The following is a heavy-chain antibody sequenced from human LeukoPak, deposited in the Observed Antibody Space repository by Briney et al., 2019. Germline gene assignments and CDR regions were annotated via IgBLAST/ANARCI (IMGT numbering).Heavy chain of an antibody. CDR1: GFTFSSYW. CDR3: ANGKSEYSSGWPRGTF. J-gene: IGHJ4*02. V-gene: IGHV3-74*01. D-gene: IGHD6-19*01. CDR2: INGDARNI. Sequence: GSLRLSCVASGFTFSSYWMHWVRQDPRKGLVWVSRINGDARNINYADSVRGRFTISRDNSKNTLYLQMNSLRAEDTAVYYCANGKSEYSSGWPRGTFWGQGTLVTVSS.